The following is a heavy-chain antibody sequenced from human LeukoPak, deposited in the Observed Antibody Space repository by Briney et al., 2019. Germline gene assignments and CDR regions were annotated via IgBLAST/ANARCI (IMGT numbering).Heavy chain of an antibody. D-gene: IGHD4-23*01. CDR1: GFTFSSYW. CDR2: IASDGSST. CDR3: ARGRPHGNDY. V-gene: IGHV3-74*01. Sequence: GGSLRLSCAASGFTFSSYWMNWVRQAPGKGLVWVSRIASDGSSTTYPDSVKGRFSISRDNAKNTLYLQMNSLRVEDTAVYYCARGRPHGNDYWGQGTLVTVSS. J-gene: IGHJ4*02.